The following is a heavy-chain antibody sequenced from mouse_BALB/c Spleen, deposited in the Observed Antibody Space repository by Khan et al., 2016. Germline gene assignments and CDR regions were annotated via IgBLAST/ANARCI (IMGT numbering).Heavy chain of an antibody. CDR3: AKRGLRDLYYSMDY. J-gene: IGHJ4*01. Sequence: QIQLVQSGPELKKPGETVKISCKASGYNFKNYGMNWVKQAPGKGLKWMGWIKTYTGESTYADDFKGRFAFSLEASASTAYLQINNLKNEDTATYFCAKRGLRDLYYSMDYWGQGTTVTVSS. V-gene: IGHV9-3-1*01. CDR2: IKTYTGES. CDR1: GYNFKNYG. D-gene: IGHD3-1*01.